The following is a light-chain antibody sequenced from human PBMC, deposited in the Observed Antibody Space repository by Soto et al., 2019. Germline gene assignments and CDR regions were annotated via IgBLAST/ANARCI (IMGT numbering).Light chain of an antibody. Sequence: DIQMTQSPSSLSASVGDRVTITCRASQDIRHALGWYQQKPGKVPKRLIYSASSLQNGVPSMFSGSGSETVFTLTISSLQLDDFATYFCLQHADYPFTFGQGTRLEI. V-gene: IGKV1-17*01. J-gene: IGKJ2*01. CDR1: QDIRHA. CDR2: SAS. CDR3: LQHADYPFT.